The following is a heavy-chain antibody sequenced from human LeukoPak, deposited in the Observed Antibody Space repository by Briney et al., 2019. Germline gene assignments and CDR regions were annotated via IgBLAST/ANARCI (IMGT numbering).Heavy chain of an antibody. CDR3: ARRRPSSGWYGCFDY. Sequence: GASVKVSCKASGYTFTSYYMHWVRQAPGQGLEWMGIINPSGGSTSYAQKFQGRVTMTRDTSTSTVYMELSSLRSEDTAVYYCARRRPSSGWYGCFDYWGQGTLVTVSS. CDR2: INPSGGST. D-gene: IGHD6-19*01. J-gene: IGHJ4*02. V-gene: IGHV1-46*01. CDR1: GYTFTSYY.